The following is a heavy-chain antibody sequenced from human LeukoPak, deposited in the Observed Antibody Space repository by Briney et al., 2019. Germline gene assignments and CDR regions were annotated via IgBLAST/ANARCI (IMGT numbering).Heavy chain of an antibody. Sequence: SETLSLTCAVYGGSFNDYHLTWIRQPPGKGLEWIGEINHSGSTNYNPSLKSRVTISVDTSKNQFFLQLRSVTAADTAVHYCVIWIGTTSSDYWGQGTLVTVSS. J-gene: IGHJ4*02. CDR2: INHSGST. V-gene: IGHV4-34*01. CDR1: GGSFNDYH. D-gene: IGHD3-3*01. CDR3: VIWIGTTSSDY.